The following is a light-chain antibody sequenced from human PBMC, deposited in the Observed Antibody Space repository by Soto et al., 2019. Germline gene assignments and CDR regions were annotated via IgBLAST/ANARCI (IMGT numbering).Light chain of an antibody. V-gene: IGLV2-14*01. J-gene: IGLJ3*02. CDR1: RSDVGGYNY. CDR2: EVS. CDR3: SSYTSSSTNWV. Sequence: QSALTPPASVSGSPGQSITISCTGTRSDVGGYNYVSWYQQHPGKAPKLMIYEVSNRPSGVSNRFSGSKSGNTASLTISGLQAEDEADYYCSSYTSSSTNWVFGGGTKLTVL.